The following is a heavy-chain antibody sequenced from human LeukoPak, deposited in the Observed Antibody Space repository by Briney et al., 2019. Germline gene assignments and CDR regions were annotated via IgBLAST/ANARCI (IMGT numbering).Heavy chain of an antibody. D-gene: IGHD2-15*01. Sequence: GGSLRLSCAASGFTFSSYWMSWVRQAPGKGLEWVANIKQDGREKYYVDSVKGRFTISRDNAKNSLYLQVNSLRAEDTAVYYCARDRPVVAAHFDYWGQGTLVTVSP. CDR1: GFTFSSYW. J-gene: IGHJ4*02. CDR2: IKQDGREK. V-gene: IGHV3-7*01. CDR3: ARDRPVVAAHFDY.